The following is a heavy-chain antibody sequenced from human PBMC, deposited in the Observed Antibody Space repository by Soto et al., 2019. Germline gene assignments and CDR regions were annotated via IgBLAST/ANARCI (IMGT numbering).Heavy chain of an antibody. V-gene: IGHV4-39*01. CDR2: IYYSGST. D-gene: IGHD1-26*01. Sequence: QLHLRESGPGLVKPSETLSLTCTVSGGSITSSSYYWGWIRQPPGKGLEWIGSIYYSGSTYYNPSLKSLVTLSVEKSKHQFSLKRSSVTAADTAVYYCATQDGGGSYVYTLAPCGQGTLVTVSS. J-gene: IGHJ5*02. CDR3: ATQDGGGSYVYTLAP. CDR1: GGSITSSSYY.